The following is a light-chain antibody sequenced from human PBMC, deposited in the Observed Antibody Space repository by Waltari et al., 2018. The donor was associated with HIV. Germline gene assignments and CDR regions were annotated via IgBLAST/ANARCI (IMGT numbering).Light chain of an antibody. CDR2: EVT. CDR1: DHYVCRSNY. Sequence: QSALTQPASLSGSPEQSITISCTGTDHYVCRSNYVSCYQPHPVKAPRLLIYEVTNRPSGVSNRFSGSKSGNTASLTISWLQVEDEAVYYCCSYTVTGTLNWVFGGGTKLTVL. J-gene: IGLJ3*02. CDR3: CSYTVTGTLNWV. V-gene: IGLV2-14*03.